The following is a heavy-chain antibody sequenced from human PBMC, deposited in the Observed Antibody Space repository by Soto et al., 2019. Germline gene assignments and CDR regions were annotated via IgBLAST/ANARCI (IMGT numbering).Heavy chain of an antibody. J-gene: IGHJ5*02. CDR1: GYTFTSYA. Sequence: ASVKVSCKASGYTFTSYAMHWVRQAPGQRLEWMGWINAGNGNTKYSQKFQGRVTITRDTSASTAYMELNSLRAEDTAVYYCARGSSWNYHNNWFDPWGQGTLVTVSS. D-gene: IGHD1-7*01. CDR3: ARGSSWNYHNNWFDP. CDR2: INAGNGNT. V-gene: IGHV1-3*01.